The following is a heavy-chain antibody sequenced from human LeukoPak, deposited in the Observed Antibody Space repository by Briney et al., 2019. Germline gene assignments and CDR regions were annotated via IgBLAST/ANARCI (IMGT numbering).Heavy chain of an antibody. V-gene: IGHV1-8*03. CDR1: GCTFTTYD. CDR2: MNPNSGYT. D-gene: IGHD6-19*01. CDR3: ARVAGSIDY. J-gene: IGHJ4*02. Sequence: ASVKVSCKASGCTFTTYDINWVRQATGQGLEWMGWMNPNSGYTGYAQKFQGRVTITRDTSISTAYMELSSLRSEDTAVYYCARVAGSIDYWGQGTLVTVSS.